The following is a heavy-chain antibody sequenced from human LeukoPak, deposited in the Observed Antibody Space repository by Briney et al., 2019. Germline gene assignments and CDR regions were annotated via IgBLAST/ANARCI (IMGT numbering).Heavy chain of an antibody. CDR2: IYHSGST. J-gene: IGHJ4*02. D-gene: IGHD5-12*01. CDR1: GGSISSYY. CDR3: AREGGATIIFDY. Sequence: PSETLSLTCTVSGGSISSYYWGWIRQPPGKGLEWIGSIYHSGSTYYNPSLKSRVTISVDTSKNQFSLKLSSVTAADTAVYYCAREGGATIIFDYWGQGTLVTVSS. V-gene: IGHV4-38-2*02.